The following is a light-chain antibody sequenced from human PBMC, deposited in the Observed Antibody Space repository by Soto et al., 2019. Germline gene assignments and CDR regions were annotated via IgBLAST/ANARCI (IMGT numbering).Light chain of an antibody. V-gene: IGKV3-11*01. CDR1: QSVSSY. J-gene: IGKJ5*01. CDR3: QQRHMWPIT. Sequence: EIVLTQSPATLSLSPGARGPLSCRASQSVSSYLAWYQKKPGQAPRLLIYDASNRATGIPARFSGSGSGTDCTLTISSLEPEDFAVYYCQQRHMWPITFGQGTRLENK. CDR2: DAS.